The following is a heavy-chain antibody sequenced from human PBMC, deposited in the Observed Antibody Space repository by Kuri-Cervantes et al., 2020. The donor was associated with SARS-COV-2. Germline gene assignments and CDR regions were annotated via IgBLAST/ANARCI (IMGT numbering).Heavy chain of an antibody. CDR1: GFTFSSYG. D-gene: IGHD1-26*01. V-gene: IGHV3-33*01. Sequence: GESLKISCAASGFTFSSYGMHWVRQAPGKGLEWVAVIWYDGSNKYYADSMKGRFTISRDNSKNTLYLQMNSLRAEDTAVYYCARDGIVGATPHFDYWGQGTPVTVSS. CDR3: ARDGIVGATPHFDY. J-gene: IGHJ4*02. CDR2: IWYDGSNK.